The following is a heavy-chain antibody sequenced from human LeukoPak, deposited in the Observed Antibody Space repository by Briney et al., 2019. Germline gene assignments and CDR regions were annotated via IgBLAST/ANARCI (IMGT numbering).Heavy chain of an antibody. D-gene: IGHD2-2*01. CDR3: ARSLRHCSSTSCYPDY. CDR1: VYTFTSDY. V-gene: IGHV1-46*01. CDR2: INPSAGST. Sequence: ASVKVSCKASVYTFTSDYMHWVRQAPGQGLEWIGIINPSAGSTSYAQKFQGRVTMTRDTSTRTVYMELSSLRSEDTAVYYCARSLRHCSSTSCYPDYWGQGTLVTVSS. J-gene: IGHJ4*02.